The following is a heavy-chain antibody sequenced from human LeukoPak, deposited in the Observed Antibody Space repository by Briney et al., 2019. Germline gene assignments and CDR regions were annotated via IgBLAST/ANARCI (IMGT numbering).Heavy chain of an antibody. CDR1: GFTFGDYA. Sequence: GGSLRLSCTASGFTFGDYAMSWFRQAPGKGPEWVGFIRSKAYGGTTEYAASVKGRFTISRDDSKSIAYLQMNSLKTEDTAVYYCTRVGRGTMVRGVMVYWGQGTLVTVSS. J-gene: IGHJ4*02. CDR3: TRVGRGTMVRGVMVY. V-gene: IGHV3-49*03. CDR2: IRSKAYGGTT. D-gene: IGHD3-10*01.